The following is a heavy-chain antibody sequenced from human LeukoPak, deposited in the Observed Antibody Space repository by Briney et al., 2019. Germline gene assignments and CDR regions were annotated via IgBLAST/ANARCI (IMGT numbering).Heavy chain of an antibody. Sequence: PGGSLRLSCAASGFSLSDFDMHWVRQAPGKGLEWVAVISFDGKEKFYADPVNGRFTISRDRSKNMLFLQMNLRTEDTAVYYCVRESITRIDVPGDFEYWGQGILVTVSS. D-gene: IGHD6-19*01. CDR3: VRESITRIDVPGDFEY. V-gene: IGHV3-30*04. CDR1: GFSLSDFD. CDR2: ISFDGKEK. J-gene: IGHJ4*02.